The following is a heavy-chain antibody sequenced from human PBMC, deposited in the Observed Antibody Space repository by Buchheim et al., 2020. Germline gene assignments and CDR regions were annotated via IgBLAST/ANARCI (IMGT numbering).Heavy chain of an antibody. J-gene: IGHJ4*02. CDR1: GFTFSSYG. CDR3: ARETVLAGKGHRYFDY. CDR2: ISYDGSNK. D-gene: IGHD6-19*01. V-gene: IGHV3-30*03. Sequence: QVQLVESGGGVVQPGRSLRLSCAASGFTFSSYGMHWVRQAPGKGLEWVAVISYDGSNKYYADSVKGRFTISRDNSKNTLYLQMNSLRAEDTAVYYCARETVLAGKGHRYFDYWGQGTL.